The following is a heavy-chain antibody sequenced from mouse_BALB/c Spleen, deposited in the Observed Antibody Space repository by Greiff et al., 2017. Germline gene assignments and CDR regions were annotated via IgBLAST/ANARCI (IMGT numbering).Heavy chain of an antibody. CDR3: ARGDGNYLYYFDY. J-gene: IGHJ2*01. CDR2: ISYDGSN. V-gene: IGHV3-6*02. D-gene: IGHD2-1*01. Sequence: EVQLQQSGPGLVKPSQSLSLTCSVTGYSITSGYYWNWIRQFPGNKLEWMGYISYDGSNNYNPSLKNRISITRDTSKNQFLLKLNSVTTEDTATYYCARGDGNYLYYFDYWGQGTTLTVSS. CDR1: GYSITSGYY.